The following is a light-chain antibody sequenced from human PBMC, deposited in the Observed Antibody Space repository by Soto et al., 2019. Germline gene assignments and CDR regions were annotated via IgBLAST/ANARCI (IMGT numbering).Light chain of an antibody. V-gene: IGLV1-44*01. CDR1: SSNIGSKT. CDR3: AAWDDSLNGYVV. CDR2: SNN. J-gene: IGLJ2*01. Sequence: QLVLTQPPSASGTPGQRVTISCSGSSSNIGSKTVNWYQQLPGTAPKLLFYSNNQRPSGVPDRFSGSKSGTSASLAISGLQSEDEADYYCAAWDDSLNGYVVFGGGTKLTVL.